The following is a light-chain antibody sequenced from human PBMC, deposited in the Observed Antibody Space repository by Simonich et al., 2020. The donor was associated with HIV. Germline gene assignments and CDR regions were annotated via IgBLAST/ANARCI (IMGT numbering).Light chain of an antibody. J-gene: IGKJ1*01. Sequence: EIVLTQSPGTLSLSQGERATLSCRASQSVSSSYLARYQQKPGQVPRLLIYCASRRATGIPDRFSGSGSGTDFTLTISRLEPEDFAVYYCQQYGSSPSTFGQGTKVEIK. CDR2: CAS. CDR1: QSVSSSY. V-gene: IGKV3-20*01. CDR3: QQYGSSPST.